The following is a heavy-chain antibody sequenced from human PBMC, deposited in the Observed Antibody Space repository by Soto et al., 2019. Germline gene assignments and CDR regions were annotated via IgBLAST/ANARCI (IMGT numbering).Heavy chain of an antibody. CDR1: GFSLSTSGVG. V-gene: IGHV2-5*01. J-gene: IGHJ6*02. D-gene: IGHD5-18*01. CDR2: IYWNDDK. Sequence: QITLKESGPPLMKPTQTLTLTCTFSGFSLSTSGVGVGWIRQPPGKALEWLALIYWNDDKRYSPSLKSRLTITKDTSKNQVVLTMTNMDPVDTATYYCAHRRSYGSYYYYGMDVWGQGTTVTVSS. CDR3: AHRRSYGSYYYYGMDV.